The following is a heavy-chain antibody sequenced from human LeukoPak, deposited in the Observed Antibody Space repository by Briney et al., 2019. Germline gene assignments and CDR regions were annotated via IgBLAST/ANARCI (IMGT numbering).Heavy chain of an antibody. CDR2: ISAYNGNT. D-gene: IGHD3-22*01. Sequence: ASVRVSCKASGYTFTSYGISWVRQAPGQGLEWMGWISAYNGNTNYAQKLQGRVTMTTDTSTSTAYMELRSLRSDDTAVYYCARVKTKYYYDSSGNAFDIWGQGTMVTASS. CDR1: GYTFTSYG. J-gene: IGHJ3*02. CDR3: ARVKTKYYYDSSGNAFDI. V-gene: IGHV1-18*01.